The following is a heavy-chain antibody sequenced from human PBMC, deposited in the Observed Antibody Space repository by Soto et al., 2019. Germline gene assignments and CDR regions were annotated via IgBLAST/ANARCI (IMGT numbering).Heavy chain of an antibody. CDR3: ARVDWDYYGSGSYCDY. V-gene: IGHV3-7*05. J-gene: IGHJ4*02. D-gene: IGHD3-10*01. Sequence: GGSLRLSCAASGFTFSSYWMSWVRQAPGKGLEWVANIKQDGSEKYYVDSVKGRFTISRDNAKNSLYLQMNSLRAEDMAVYYCARVDWDYYGSGSYCDYWGQGTLVTVSS. CDR1: GFTFSSYW. CDR2: IKQDGSEK.